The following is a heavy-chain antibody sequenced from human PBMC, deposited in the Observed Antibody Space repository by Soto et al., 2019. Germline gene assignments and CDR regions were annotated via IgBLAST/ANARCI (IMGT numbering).Heavy chain of an antibody. V-gene: IGHV1-69*17. CDR3: NRGSEYDFWSGYL. J-gene: IGHJ4*02. CDR2: IVPMFGIS. Sequence: QERLVQSGAEVRKPGSSVKVSCKVTGGTSTRYAINWVRQAPGQGLEWMGGIVPMFGISKYAQKFQGRVTITADTSTNIAYMELRSLRSEDTAVYYCNRGSEYDFWSGYLWGQGTLVSVSS. CDR1: GGTSTRYA. D-gene: IGHD3-3*01.